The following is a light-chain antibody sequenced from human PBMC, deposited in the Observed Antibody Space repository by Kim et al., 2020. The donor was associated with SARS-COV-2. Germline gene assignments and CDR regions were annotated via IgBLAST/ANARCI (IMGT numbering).Light chain of an antibody. V-gene: IGLV3-19*01. CDR1: SLRSYY. J-gene: IGLJ2*01. CDR3: NSRDSNDNVV. Sequence: SSELTQDPAVSVALGQTVRITCQGDSLRSYYANWYQQKPGQAPIVVIYGKNNRPSGIPDRFSGSSSGNTASLTITGTQAGDEADYYCNSRDSNDNVVFGG. CDR2: GKN.